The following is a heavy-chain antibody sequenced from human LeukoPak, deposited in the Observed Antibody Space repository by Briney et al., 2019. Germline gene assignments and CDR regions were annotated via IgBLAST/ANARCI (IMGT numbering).Heavy chain of an antibody. CDR3: ASGSSSWYELPDY. V-gene: IGHV1-2*02. CDR1: GYTFSDYY. Sequence: ASVKVSCKTSGYTFSDYYIHWIRQAPGQGLEWVGWINPNSGGTNYAQKFQGRVTMTRDTSISTAYMELSRLRSDDTAVYYCASGSSSWYELPDYWGQGTLVTVSS. D-gene: IGHD6-13*01. CDR2: INPNSGGT. J-gene: IGHJ4*02.